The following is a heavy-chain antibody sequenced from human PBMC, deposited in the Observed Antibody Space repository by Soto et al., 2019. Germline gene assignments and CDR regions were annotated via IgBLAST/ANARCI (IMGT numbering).Heavy chain of an antibody. V-gene: IGHV4-59*08. Sequence: SETLSLTCTVSGGSISSYYWSWIRQPPGKGLEWIGYIYYRGSINYNPSLKSRVTISVDTSKNQFSLKLSSVTAADTAVYYCARRRERITIFGVTTEFDYWGQGTLVTVSS. CDR3: ARRRERITIFGVTTEFDY. CDR2: IYYRGSI. D-gene: IGHD3-3*01. CDR1: GGSISSYY. J-gene: IGHJ4*02.